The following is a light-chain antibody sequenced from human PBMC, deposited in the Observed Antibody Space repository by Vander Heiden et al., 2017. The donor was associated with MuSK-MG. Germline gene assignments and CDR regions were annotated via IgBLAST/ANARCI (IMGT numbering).Light chain of an antibody. Sequence: SYELTQPPSVSVSPGQTARITCPGDALPKQYAYWYQQKPGQAPVLVIYKDSERPSGIPERFSGSSSGTTVTLTISGVQAEDEAEYFCQSADSNNTYVFGTGTKVTVL. J-gene: IGLJ1*01. V-gene: IGLV3-25*03. CDR3: QSADSNNTYV. CDR1: ALPKQY. CDR2: KDS.